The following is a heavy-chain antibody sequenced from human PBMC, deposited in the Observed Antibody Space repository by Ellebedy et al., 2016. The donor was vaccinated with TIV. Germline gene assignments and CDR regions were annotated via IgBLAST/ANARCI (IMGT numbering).Heavy chain of an antibody. CDR1: GGSISSYY. V-gene: IGHV4-59*01. D-gene: IGHD1-26*01. CDR2: IYYSGST. J-gene: IGHJ4*02. Sequence: MPSETLSLTCTVSGGSISSYYWSWIRQPPGKGLEWIGYIYYSGSTNYNPSLKSRVTISVDTSKNQFSLKLSSVTAADTAVYYCARDGFVGAFDYWGQGTLVTVSS. CDR3: ARDGFVGAFDY.